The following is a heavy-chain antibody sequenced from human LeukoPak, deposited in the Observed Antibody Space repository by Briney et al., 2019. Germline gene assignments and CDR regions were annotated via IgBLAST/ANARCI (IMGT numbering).Heavy chain of an antibody. Sequence: GGSLTLSCAASGFTFSSYWMSWVRQAPGKGLEWVANIKQDGSEKYYVDSVKGRFTISRDNAKNSLYLQMNSLRAEDTAVYYCARDFPWSGYYTPPALDYWGQGTLVTVSS. D-gene: IGHD3-3*01. V-gene: IGHV3-7*01. J-gene: IGHJ4*02. CDR3: ARDFPWSGYYTPPALDY. CDR2: IKQDGSEK. CDR1: GFTFSSYW.